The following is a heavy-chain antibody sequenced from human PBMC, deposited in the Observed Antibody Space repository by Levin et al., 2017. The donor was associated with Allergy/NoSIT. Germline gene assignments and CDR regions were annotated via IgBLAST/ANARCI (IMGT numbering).Heavy chain of an antibody. J-gene: IGHJ4*02. CDR2: INPTSGGS. V-gene: IGHV1-2*06. D-gene: IGHD3-3*01. CDR1: GYTLQGYY. Sequence: PVASVKVSCKASGYTLQGYYMYWVRQAPGQGLEWMGRINPTSGGSNFAQRFQGRVTLTRDTSINTAYMELSSLRSDDTAVYYCARGRVVYTNTWSRGDYWGQGTLVTVSS. CDR3: ARGRVVYTNTWSRGDY.